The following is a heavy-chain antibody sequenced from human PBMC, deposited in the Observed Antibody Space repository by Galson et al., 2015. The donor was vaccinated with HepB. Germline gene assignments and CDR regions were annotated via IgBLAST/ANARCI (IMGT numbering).Heavy chain of an antibody. CDR3: ARSDYDYGDYDQYYYYGMDV. CDR1: GYTFTSYA. V-gene: IGHV7-4-1*02. Sequence: SVKVSCKASGYTFTSYAMNWVRQAPGQGLEWMGWINTNTGNPTYAQGFTGRFVFSLDASVSTAYLQISSLKAEDTAVYYCARSDYDYGDYDQYYYYGMDVWGQGTPVTVSS. J-gene: IGHJ6*02. D-gene: IGHD4-17*01. CDR2: INTNTGNP.